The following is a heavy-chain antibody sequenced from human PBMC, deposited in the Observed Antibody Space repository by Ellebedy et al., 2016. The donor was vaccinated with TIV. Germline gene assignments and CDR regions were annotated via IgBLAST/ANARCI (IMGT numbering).Heavy chain of an antibody. Sequence: PGGSLTLSWPASCFSFSDYYMTWVRQRPGPGLERPSEISSRGHIISPADSLKGRFTISRDNAKNSLYLQMHSLRAEDTAVYYCAGHSTSYFRESPPPAGLDHWGQGTLVTVSS. CDR1: CFSFSDYY. J-gene: IGHJ4*02. CDR2: ISSRGHII. V-gene: IGHV3-11*01. CDR3: AGHSTSYFRESPPPAGLDH. D-gene: IGHD2/OR15-2a*01.